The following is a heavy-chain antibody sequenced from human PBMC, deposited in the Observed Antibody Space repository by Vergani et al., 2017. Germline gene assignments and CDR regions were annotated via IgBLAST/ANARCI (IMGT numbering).Heavy chain of an antibody. D-gene: IGHD3-10*01. CDR3: ARDLEGSGSYGRSGMDV. CDR1: GFTFIMHA. V-gene: IGHV3-21*01. Sequence: EVQLLESGGDLVQPGGSLRLSCAASGFTFIMHAMSWVRQAPGKGLEWVSSISSSSSYIYYADSVKGRFTISRDNAKNSLYLQMNSLRAEDTAVYYCARDLEGSGSYGRSGMDVWGQGTTVTVSS. CDR2: ISSSSSYI. J-gene: IGHJ6*02.